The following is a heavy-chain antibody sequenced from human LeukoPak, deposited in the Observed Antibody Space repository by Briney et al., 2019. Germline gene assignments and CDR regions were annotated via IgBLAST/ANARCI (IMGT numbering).Heavy chain of an antibody. D-gene: IGHD1-26*01. Sequence: SETLSLTCTVSGGSISSYYWSWIRQPPGKGLEWIGYIYYSGSTNYSPSLKSRVTISVDTSKNQFSLKLSSVTAADTAVYYCAREQGGAYYYGMDAWGRGTTVTVSS. J-gene: IGHJ6*02. CDR2: IYYSGST. V-gene: IGHV4-59*01. CDR3: AREQGGAYYYGMDA. CDR1: GGSISSYY.